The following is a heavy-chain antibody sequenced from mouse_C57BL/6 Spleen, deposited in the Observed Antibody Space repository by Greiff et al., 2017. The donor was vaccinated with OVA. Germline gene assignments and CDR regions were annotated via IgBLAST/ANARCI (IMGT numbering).Heavy chain of an antibody. CDR3: ARGYYGTFFDY. Sequence: EVQLQQSGPELVKPGASVKISCKASGYTFTDYYMNWVKQSHGKSLEWIGDINPNNGGTSYNQKFKGKATLTVDKSSSTAYMELRSLTSEDSAVYYCARGYYGTFFDYWGQGTTLTVSS. CDR2: INPNNGGT. CDR1: GYTFTDYY. V-gene: IGHV1-26*01. D-gene: IGHD1-1*01. J-gene: IGHJ2*01.